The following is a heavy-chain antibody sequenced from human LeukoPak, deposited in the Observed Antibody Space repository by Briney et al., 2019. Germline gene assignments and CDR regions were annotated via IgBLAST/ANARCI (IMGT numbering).Heavy chain of an antibody. CDR1: GGSISSYY. J-gene: IGHJ4*02. V-gene: IGHV4-4*07. CDR3: ARVYPTYSSGWFFDY. Sequence: SETLSLTCTVSGGSISSYYWSWIRQPAGKGLEWIGRIYTSGSTNYNPSLKSRVTISVNKSKNQFSLKLSSVTAADTAVYYCARVYPTYSSGWFFDYWGQGTLVTVSS. D-gene: IGHD6-19*01. CDR2: IYTSGST.